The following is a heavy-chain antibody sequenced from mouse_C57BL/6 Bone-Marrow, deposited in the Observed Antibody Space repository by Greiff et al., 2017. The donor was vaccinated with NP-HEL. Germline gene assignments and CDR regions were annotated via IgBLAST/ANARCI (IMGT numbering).Heavy chain of an antibody. Sequence: EVMLVESEGGLVQPGSSMKLSCTTSGFTFRDYYMAWVRQVPEKGLDWVASINYDGSSTYYLDSLKSRFIISRDNAKNILYLQMSSLKSEDTATYYCAREGGLRRRTYAMDYWGQGTSVTVSS. CDR2: INYDGSST. CDR1: GFTFRDYY. CDR3: AREGGLRRRTYAMDY. D-gene: IGHD2-4*01. V-gene: IGHV5-16*01. J-gene: IGHJ4*01.